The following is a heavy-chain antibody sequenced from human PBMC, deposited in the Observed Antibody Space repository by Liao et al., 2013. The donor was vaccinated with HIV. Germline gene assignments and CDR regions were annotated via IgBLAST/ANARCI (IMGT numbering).Heavy chain of an antibody. CDR3: ARDRGGDLIDGAFDI. V-gene: IGHV4-30-2*01. J-gene: IGHJ3*02. D-gene: IGHD3-10*01. CDR2: IYGSGTT. CDR1: GASISSGDYS. Sequence: QLQLQESGSGLAKPSQTLSLTCAVSGASISSGDYSWSWIRQPPGKGLEWIGYIYGSGTTHYELSLRTRVTISIDRSKNVFSLKLTSVTAADTAVYYCARDRGGDLIDGAFDIWGQGTMVTVSS.